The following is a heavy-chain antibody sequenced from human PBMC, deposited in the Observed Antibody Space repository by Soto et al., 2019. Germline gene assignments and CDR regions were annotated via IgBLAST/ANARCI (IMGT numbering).Heavy chain of an antibody. CDR3: GRAQGVATILH. CDR2: ISYEGSSK. D-gene: IGHD5-12*01. Sequence: QVQVVESGGGVVQPGRSLRLSCAASGFSFSDYAMHWVRQAPGKGLEWVAFISYEGSSKYYADSVKGRFTISRDNSKNMLYLQMNSLRAEDTAVYYCGRAQGVATILHWGQGTLVTVSS. J-gene: IGHJ4*02. V-gene: IGHV3-30-3*01. CDR1: GFSFSDYA.